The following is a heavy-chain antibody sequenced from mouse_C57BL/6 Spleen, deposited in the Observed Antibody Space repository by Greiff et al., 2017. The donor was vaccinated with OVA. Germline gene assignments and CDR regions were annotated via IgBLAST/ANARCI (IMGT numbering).Heavy chain of an antibody. CDR1: GFTFSSYA. CDR3: TREGNLYYFDY. J-gene: IGHJ2*01. D-gene: IGHD2-1*01. CDR2: ISSGGDYI. Sequence: EVKVVESGEGLVKPGGSLKLSCAASGFTFSSYAMSWVRQTPEKRLEWVAYISSGGDYIYYADTVKGRFTISRDNARNTLYLQMSSLKSEDTAMYYCTREGNLYYFDYWGQGTTLTVSS. V-gene: IGHV5-9-1*02.